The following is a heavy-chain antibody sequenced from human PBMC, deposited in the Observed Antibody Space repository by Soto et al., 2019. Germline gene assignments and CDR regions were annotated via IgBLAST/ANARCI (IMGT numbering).Heavy chain of an antibody. Sequence: GGSLRLSCTASGFTFSSYAMSWVRQAPGKGLEWVSAISGSGGSTYYADSVKGWFTISRDNSKNTLYLQMNSLRAEDTAVYYCAKGGSYDFWSGYYSLSYYFDYWGQGTLVTVSS. V-gene: IGHV3-23*01. D-gene: IGHD3-3*01. CDR3: AKGGSYDFWSGYYSLSYYFDY. CDR2: ISGSGGST. CDR1: GFTFSSYA. J-gene: IGHJ4*02.